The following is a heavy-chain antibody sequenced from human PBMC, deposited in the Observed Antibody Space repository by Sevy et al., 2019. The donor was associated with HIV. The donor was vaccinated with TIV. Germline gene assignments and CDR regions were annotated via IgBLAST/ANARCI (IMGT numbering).Heavy chain of an antibody. Sequence: ASVKVSCKVSGYTLTELSMHWVRQAPGEGLEWMGCFDPEDGETIYAQKFQGRVTMTEDTSTDTAYMELSSLGSDDTAVYDCATTHPIKIVGATRGYYYFMDVWGKGSTVTVSS. V-gene: IGHV1-24*01. J-gene: IGHJ6*03. CDR2: FDPEDGET. D-gene: IGHD1-26*01. CDR1: GYTLTELS. CDR3: ATTHPIKIVGATRGYYYFMDV.